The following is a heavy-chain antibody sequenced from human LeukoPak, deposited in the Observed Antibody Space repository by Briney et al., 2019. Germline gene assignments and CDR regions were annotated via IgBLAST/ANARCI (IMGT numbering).Heavy chain of an antibody. V-gene: IGHV1-2*06. D-gene: IGHD6-19*01. J-gene: IGHJ4*02. CDR2: INPDSGGT. CDR3: ARDLPSPGISVAEDY. CDR1: GYTFTGYY. Sequence: ASVKVSCKASGYTFTGYYMFWLRQAPGQGLEWMGRINPDSGGTNYAQKFQGRVTMTRDTSITTAYMELSSLRSDATAVYYCARDLPSPGISVAEDYWGQGTLVTVSS.